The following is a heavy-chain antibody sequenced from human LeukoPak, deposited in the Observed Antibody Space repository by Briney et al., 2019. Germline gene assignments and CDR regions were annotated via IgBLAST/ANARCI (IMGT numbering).Heavy chain of an antibody. D-gene: IGHD4-17*01. CDR3: ARAPFYGEHVYFDY. J-gene: IGHJ4*02. CDR1: GYTFTGYY. CDR2: INPNSGGT. Sequence: GASVKVSCKASGYTFTGYYMHWVRQAPGQGLEWMGWINPNSGGTNYAQKFQGRVTMTRDTSISTAYMELSRLRSDDTAVYYCARAPFYGEHVYFDYWGQGTLVTVSS. V-gene: IGHV1-2*02.